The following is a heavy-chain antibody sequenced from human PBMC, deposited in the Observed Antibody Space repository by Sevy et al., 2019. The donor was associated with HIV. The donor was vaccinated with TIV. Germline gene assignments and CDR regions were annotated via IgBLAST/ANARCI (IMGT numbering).Heavy chain of an antibody. CDR2: ISCDGSNK. V-gene: IGHV3-30-3*01. D-gene: IGHD5-18*01. CDR1: GFTFSSYA. CDR3: PRDRGQRSWIQLWLLGGLDY. J-gene: IGHJ4*02. Sequence: GGSLRLSCAASGFTFSSYAMHWVRQAPGKGLEWVAVISCDGSNKYYSDSVKGRFTISRDNSKNTLYLQMNSLRAEDTAVYYCPRDRGQRSWIQLWLLGGLDYWGQGTLVTVSS.